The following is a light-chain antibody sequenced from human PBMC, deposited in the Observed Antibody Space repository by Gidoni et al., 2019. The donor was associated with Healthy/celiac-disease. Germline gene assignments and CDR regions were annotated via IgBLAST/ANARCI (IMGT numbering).Light chain of an antibody. Sequence: IQMTQSPSTLSASVGDRVTITCRASQSISSWLAWYPQKPGNAPKLLIYKASSLESGVPASFSGSGSGTEFTLTISSLQPDDFATYYCQQYNSYPWTFGQGTKVEIK. CDR2: KAS. CDR3: QQYNSYPWT. CDR1: QSISSW. J-gene: IGKJ1*01. V-gene: IGKV1-5*03.